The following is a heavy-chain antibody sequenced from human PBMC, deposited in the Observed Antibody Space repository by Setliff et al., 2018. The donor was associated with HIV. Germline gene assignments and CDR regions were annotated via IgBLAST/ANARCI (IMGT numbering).Heavy chain of an antibody. CDR3: ARHTIDISLLVVQDPGPFDI. Sequence: GESLKISCTGSGYGFSNHWIGWVRQMPGRGLEWMGIIYPQDSDTRYSPSFEGHVTISADRSRNTAYLQWTALEASATAMYYCARHTIDISLLVVQDPGPFDIWGRGTMVTVSS. J-gene: IGHJ3*02. CDR1: GYGFSNHW. CDR2: IYPQDSDT. D-gene: IGHD3-10*01. V-gene: IGHV5-51*01.